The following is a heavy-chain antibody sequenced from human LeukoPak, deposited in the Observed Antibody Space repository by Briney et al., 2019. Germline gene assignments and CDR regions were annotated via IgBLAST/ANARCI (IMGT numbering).Heavy chain of an antibody. V-gene: IGHV3-23*01. D-gene: IGHD6-19*01. J-gene: IGHJ6*02. CDR1: GFTFSSYA. CDR3: ASYSSGWRGYYYYGMDV. Sequence: GGSLRLSCAASGFTFSSYAMSWVRQAPGKGLEWVSAISGSGGSTYYADSVKGRFTISRDNSKDTLYLQMNSLRAEDTAVYYCASYSSGWRGYYYYGMDVWGQGTTVTVSS. CDR2: ISGSGGST.